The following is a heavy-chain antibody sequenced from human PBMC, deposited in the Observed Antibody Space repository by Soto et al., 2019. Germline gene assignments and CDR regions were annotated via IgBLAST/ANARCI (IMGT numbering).Heavy chain of an antibody. V-gene: IGHV3-30-3*01. CDR3: AREMQWLVRGWFDP. D-gene: IGHD6-19*01. J-gene: IGHJ5*02. CDR1: GFTFSSYA. Sequence: QVQLVESGGGVVQPGRSLRLSYAASGFTFSSYAMHWVRQAPGKGLEWVAVISYDGSNKYYADSVKGRFTISRDNSKNTLHLQMNSLRAEDTAVYYCAREMQWLVRGWFDPWGQGTLVTVSS. CDR2: ISYDGSNK.